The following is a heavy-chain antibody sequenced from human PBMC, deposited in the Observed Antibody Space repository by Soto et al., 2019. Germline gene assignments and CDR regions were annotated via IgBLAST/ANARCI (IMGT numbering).Heavy chain of an antibody. J-gene: IGHJ4*02. CDR3: TRVNVVVVAATREYYFDY. CDR1: GYTFTGYY. CDR2: INPNSGGT. V-gene: IGHV1-2*02. D-gene: IGHD2-15*01. Sequence: ASVKVSCKASGYTFTGYYMHWVRQAPGQGLEWMGWINPNSGGTNYAQKFQGRVTMTRDTSISTAYMELSRLRSDDTAVYYCTRVNVVVVAATREYYFDYWGQGTLVTVSS.